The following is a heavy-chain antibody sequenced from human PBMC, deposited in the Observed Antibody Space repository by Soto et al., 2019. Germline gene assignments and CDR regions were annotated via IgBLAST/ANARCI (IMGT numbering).Heavy chain of an antibody. CDR1: GYTFTSYG. V-gene: IGHV1-18*01. D-gene: IGHD3-16*01. CDR3: ARELGGWGDP. Sequence: QVQLVQSGAEVKKPGASVKVSCKASGYTFTSYGISWVRQAPGQGLEWMGWISAYNGNTNRAQKLQGRVTMTTDTTTSTASMELRSLRCVGAAVYYCARELGGWGDPWGQGPRVTGSS. J-gene: IGHJ5*02. CDR2: ISAYNGNT.